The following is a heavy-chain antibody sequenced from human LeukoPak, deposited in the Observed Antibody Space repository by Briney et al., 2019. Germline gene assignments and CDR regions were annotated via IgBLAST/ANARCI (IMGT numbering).Heavy chain of an antibody. CDR2: ISAYNGDT. J-gene: IGHJ5*02. CDR3: ARDPSNTSGWKTWFDP. D-gene: IGHD6-19*01. V-gene: IGHV1-18*01. CDR1: GFTFTNYG. Sequence: ASVKVSCRTSGFTFTNYGVSWVRQAPGQGLEGMGWISAYNGDTNYAQKLQGRVTMTTDTSTSTAYMELRSLRSDDTAVYYCARDPSNTSGWKTWFDPWGQGTLVTVSS.